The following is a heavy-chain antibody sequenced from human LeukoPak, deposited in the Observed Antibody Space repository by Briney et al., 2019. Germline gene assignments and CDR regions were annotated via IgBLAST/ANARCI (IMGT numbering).Heavy chain of an antibody. V-gene: IGHV4-61*09. D-gene: IGHD7-27*01. CDR3: ARYQNWGSWYYFDY. CDR2: IYTTGST. J-gene: IGHJ4*02. Sequence: SETLSLTCSVAGGSISSSRYYWSWIRQPAGKGLEWIGHIYTTGSTSYNPSLKSRVTISGDTSKNQFSLKLSSVTATDTAVYYCARYQNWGSWYYFDYWGQGTLVTVSS. CDR1: GGSISSSRYY.